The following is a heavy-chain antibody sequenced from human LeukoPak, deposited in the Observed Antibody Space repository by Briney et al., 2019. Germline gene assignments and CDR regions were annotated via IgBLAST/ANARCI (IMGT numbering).Heavy chain of an antibody. CDR3: AELGITMIGGV. Sequence: GESLRLSCAASGFTFSIYGMSWVRQAPGKGLEWVSYIISSGITIYYADSVKGRFTISRDNAKNSLYLQMNGLRAEDTAVYYCAELGITMIGGVWGKGTTVTISS. J-gene: IGHJ6*04. D-gene: IGHD3-10*02. CDR2: IISSGITI. V-gene: IGHV3-48*03. CDR1: GFTFSIYG.